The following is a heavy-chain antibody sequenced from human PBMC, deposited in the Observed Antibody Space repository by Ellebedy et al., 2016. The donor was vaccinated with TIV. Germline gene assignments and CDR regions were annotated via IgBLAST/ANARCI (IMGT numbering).Heavy chain of an antibody. J-gene: IGHJ3*02. Sequence: GESLKISCAASGFTFSSYSMNWVRQAPGKGLEWVSSISSSSYIYYADSVKGRFTISRDNAKNSLYLQMNSLRAEDTAVYYCARDQGLDSGAFDIWGQGTIVTVSS. V-gene: IGHV3-21*01. CDR1: GFTFSSYS. CDR2: ISSSSYI. CDR3: ARDQGLDSGAFDI. D-gene: IGHD3-10*01.